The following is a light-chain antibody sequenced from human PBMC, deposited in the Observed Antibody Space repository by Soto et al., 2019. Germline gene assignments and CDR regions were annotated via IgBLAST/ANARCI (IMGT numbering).Light chain of an antibody. CDR2: DAS. CDR3: QQYPFT. J-gene: IGKJ4*01. CDR1: QSISSW. V-gene: IGKV1-5*01. Sequence: DIQMTQSPSTLSASVGDRVTITCRASQSISSWLAWYQQKPGKAPKLLIYDASSLESGVPSRFSGSGSGTEFTLTISSLQPDDFATYYCQQYPFTFGGGTKVDIK.